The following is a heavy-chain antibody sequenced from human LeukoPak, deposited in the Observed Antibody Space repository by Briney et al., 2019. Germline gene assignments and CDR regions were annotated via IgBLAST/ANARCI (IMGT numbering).Heavy chain of an antibody. CDR2: IDGGSASI. V-gene: IGHV3-23*01. D-gene: IGHD5-24*01. CDR3: AKRGDGPNYDY. Sequence: PGGSLRLSCAASGFTFSPYSMSWVRQAPGKGLEWVSAIDGGSASIYYADSVKGRFTISRDNSKNALYLQMNSLRAEDTAVYYCAKRGDGPNYDYWGQGTLVTVSS. CDR1: GFTFSPYS. J-gene: IGHJ4*02.